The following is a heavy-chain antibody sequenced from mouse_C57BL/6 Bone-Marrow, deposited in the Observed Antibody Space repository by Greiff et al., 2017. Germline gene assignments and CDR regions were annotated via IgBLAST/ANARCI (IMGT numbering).Heavy chain of an antibody. CDR2: ISNGGGST. D-gene: IGHD1-1*01. CDR1: EFTFSSYT. Sequence: EVKVVESGGGLVQPGGSLKLSCAASEFTFSSYTMSWVRQTPEKRPEWVAYISNGGGSTYYPDTVKGRFTISRDNAKNTLYLQMSSLKSEDTAMYYCARHYYGSSYYAMDYWGQGTSVTVSS. V-gene: IGHV5-12-2*01. CDR3: ARHYYGSSYYAMDY. J-gene: IGHJ4*01.